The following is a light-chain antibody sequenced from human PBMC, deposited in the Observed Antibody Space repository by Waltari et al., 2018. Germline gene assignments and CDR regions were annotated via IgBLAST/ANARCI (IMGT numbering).Light chain of an antibody. Sequence: SSELTQDPTMSVALGQTVGITCQGDSLRTYYGSWCRQKPGQAPILVIYGKNNRPAGIPDRFSASSSGNTASLTITGAQAEDEAVYYCNSRDISGDVIFGGGTKLTVL. CDR3: NSRDISGDVI. CDR1: SLRTYY. CDR2: GKN. V-gene: IGLV3-19*01. J-gene: IGLJ2*01.